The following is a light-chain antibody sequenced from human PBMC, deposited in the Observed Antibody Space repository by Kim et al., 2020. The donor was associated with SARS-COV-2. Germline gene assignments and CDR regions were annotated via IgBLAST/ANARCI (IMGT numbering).Light chain of an antibody. Sequence: VTISCTGSTCNVGAGNSVLWYHKHQGAAPKLLIYDNDSRPSGVLARFSGGRSATSASLAITGLQAEDEADYYCQSYDRSLSGSVFGGGTQLTVL. V-gene: IGLV1-40*01. CDR1: TCNVGAGNS. CDR3: QSYDRSLSGSV. CDR2: DND. J-gene: IGLJ3*02.